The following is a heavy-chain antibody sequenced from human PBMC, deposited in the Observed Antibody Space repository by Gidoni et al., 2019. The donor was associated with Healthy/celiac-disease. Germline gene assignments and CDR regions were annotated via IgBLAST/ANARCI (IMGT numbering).Heavy chain of an antibody. CDR3: AKDIEGAEAGTEFDY. CDR2: IRWNRRKI. J-gene: IGHJ4*02. Sequence: EVQLVHSGGGLVQPGRSLRLSCAASAFTFVDYAMHWVRQEPGKGLEVGSGIRWNRRKIGYAEPEEGRFTNARDNDKNSLYRENNSLRAEDTALYYCAKDIEGAEAGTEFDYWGQRTLVTVSS. CDR1: AFTFVDYA. V-gene: IGHV3-9*01. D-gene: IGHD6-19*01.